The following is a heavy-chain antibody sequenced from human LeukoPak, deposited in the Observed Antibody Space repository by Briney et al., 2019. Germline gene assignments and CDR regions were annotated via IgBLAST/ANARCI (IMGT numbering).Heavy chain of an antibody. V-gene: IGHV6-1*01. CDR2: TYFRSKWSN. CDR1: GDSVYSPIVT. CDR3: ARISYNAFHI. Sequence: SQTLSLTCAISGDSVYSPIVTWDWIRHSPSRGLEWLGRTYFRSKWSNDYAVAVRGRITISSDTSKNQYSLHLNSVTPEDTAVYYCARISYNAFHIWGQGTLVTVSS. D-gene: IGHD2/OR15-2a*01. J-gene: IGHJ3*02.